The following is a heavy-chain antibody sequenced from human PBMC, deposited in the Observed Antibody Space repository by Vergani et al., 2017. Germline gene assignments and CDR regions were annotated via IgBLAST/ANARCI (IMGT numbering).Heavy chain of an antibody. V-gene: IGHV1-8*02. D-gene: IGHD5-12*01. Sequence: QVQLVQSGAEVKKPGASVKVSCKASGYTFTSYGISWVRQAPGQGLEWMGWMNPNSGNTGYAQKFQGRVTMTRNTSISTAYMELSSLRSEDTAVYYCARTLTASYEALDYWGQGTLVTVSS. J-gene: IGHJ4*02. CDR2: MNPNSGNT. CDR3: ARTLTASYEALDY. CDR1: GYTFTSYG.